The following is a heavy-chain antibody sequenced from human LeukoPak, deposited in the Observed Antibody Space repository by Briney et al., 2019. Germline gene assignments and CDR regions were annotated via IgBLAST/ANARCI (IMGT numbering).Heavy chain of an antibody. Sequence: GGSLRLSCAASGFTFSSYAMSWVRQAPGKGLEGVSAISGSGGSTYYADSVKGRFTISRDNSKNTLYLQMNSLRAEDTAVYYCAKAHGRYYYDSSGIAYFQHWGQGTLVTVSS. CDR3: AKAHGRYYYDSSGIAYFQH. J-gene: IGHJ1*01. CDR2: ISGSGGST. CDR1: GFTFSSYA. V-gene: IGHV3-23*01. D-gene: IGHD3-22*01.